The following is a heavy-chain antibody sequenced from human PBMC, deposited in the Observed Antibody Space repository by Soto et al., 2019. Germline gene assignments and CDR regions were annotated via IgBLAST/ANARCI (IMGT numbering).Heavy chain of an antibody. CDR1: GYTFTSYA. V-gene: IGHV1-3*01. J-gene: IGHJ5*02. Sequence: ASVKASCKSSGYTFTSYAMHCVRQAPGQRLEWMGWINAGNGNTKYSQKFQGRVTITRDTSASTAYMELSSLRSEDTAVYYCARDRDVVVPAAPGWFDPWGQGTLVTVSS. CDR3: ARDRDVVVPAAPGWFDP. D-gene: IGHD2-2*01. CDR2: INAGNGNT.